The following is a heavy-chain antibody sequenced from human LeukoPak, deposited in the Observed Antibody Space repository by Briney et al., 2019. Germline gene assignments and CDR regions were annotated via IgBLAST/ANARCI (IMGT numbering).Heavy chain of an antibody. Sequence: SVKVSCKASGGTFSSYAISWVRQAPGQGLERMGGIIPIFGTANYAQKFQGRVTITAVESMRTAYMELSGLRSEDTAVYYCARGWLAETTVVTPYNYWGQGTLVTVSS. CDR1: GGTFSSYA. CDR3: ARGWLAETTVVTPYNY. V-gene: IGHV1-69*01. CDR2: IIPIFGTA. D-gene: IGHD4-23*01. J-gene: IGHJ4*02.